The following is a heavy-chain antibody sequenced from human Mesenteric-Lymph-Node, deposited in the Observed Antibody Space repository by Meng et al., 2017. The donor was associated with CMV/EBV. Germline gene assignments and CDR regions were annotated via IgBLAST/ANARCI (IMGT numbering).Heavy chain of an antibody. CDR1: GGSISSYY. J-gene: IGHJ4*02. Sequence: SETLSLTCTVSGGSISSYYWSWIRQPPGKGLEWIGYIYYSGSTNYNPSLKSRVTISIDTSKNQFSLKLTSVTAADTAVYYCARSGTYHLNFDYWGQGTLVTVSS. D-gene: IGHD5-12*01. CDR2: IYYSGST. V-gene: IGHV4-59*01. CDR3: ARSGTYHLNFDY.